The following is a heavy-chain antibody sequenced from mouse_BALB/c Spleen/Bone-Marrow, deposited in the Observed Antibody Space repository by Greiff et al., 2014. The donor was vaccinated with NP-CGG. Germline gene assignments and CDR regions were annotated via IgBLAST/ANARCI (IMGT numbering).Heavy chain of an antibody. CDR2: IWAGGST. V-gene: IGHV2-9*02. CDR3: ASPNAWFAH. Sequence: VMLVESGPGLVAPSQSLSITCTVSGFSLASYGVHWVRQPPGKGLEWLGVIWAGGSTNYNSALMSRLSISKDNSKSQVFLKMNSLQTGDTAMYYCASPNAWFAHWGQGTLVTVSA. CDR1: GFSLASYG. J-gene: IGHJ3*01.